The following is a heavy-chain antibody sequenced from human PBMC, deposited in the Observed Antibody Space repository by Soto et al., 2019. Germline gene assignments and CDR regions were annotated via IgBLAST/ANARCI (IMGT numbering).Heavy chain of an antibody. CDR3: AKGDCSGGSCYLAYHYYMDV. CDR2: ISGSGGST. J-gene: IGHJ6*03. CDR1: GFTFSSYA. D-gene: IGHD2-15*01. V-gene: IGHV3-23*01. Sequence: EVQLLESGGGLVQPGGSLRLSCAASGFTFSSYAMSWVRQAPGKGLEWVSAISGSGGSTYYADSVKGRFTISRDNSKNHLYLQMNSLRAEDTAVYDCAKGDCSGGSCYLAYHYYMDVWGTGTTVTVSS.